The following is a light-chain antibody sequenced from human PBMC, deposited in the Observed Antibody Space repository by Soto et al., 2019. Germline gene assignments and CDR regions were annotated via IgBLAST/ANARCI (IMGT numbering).Light chain of an antibody. CDR1: SSDVGGYNY. J-gene: IGLJ1*01. CDR2: DVS. CDR3: SSYTSSSTPDV. Sequence: QSVLTQPASVSGSPGQSITISCTGTSSDVGGYNYVSWYQQHPGKAPKLMIDDVSNRPSGVSNRFSGSKSGNTASLTISGLQAEDEADYYCSSYTSSSTPDVFGTGTKLTVL. V-gene: IGLV2-14*01.